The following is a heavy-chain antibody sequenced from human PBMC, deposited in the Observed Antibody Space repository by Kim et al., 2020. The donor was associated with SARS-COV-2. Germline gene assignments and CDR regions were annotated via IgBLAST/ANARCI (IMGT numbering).Heavy chain of an antibody. J-gene: IGHJ6*02. CDR1: GGSISSGGYY. Sequence: SETLSLTCTVSGGSISSGGYYWSWIRQHPGKGLEWIGYIYYSGSTYYNPSLKSRVTISVDTSKNQFSLKLSSVTAADTAVYYCARVGPEPRYYDILTGYYPLGMDVWGQGTTVTVSS. V-gene: IGHV4-31*03. D-gene: IGHD3-9*01. CDR2: IYYSGST. CDR3: ARVGPEPRYYDILTGYYPLGMDV.